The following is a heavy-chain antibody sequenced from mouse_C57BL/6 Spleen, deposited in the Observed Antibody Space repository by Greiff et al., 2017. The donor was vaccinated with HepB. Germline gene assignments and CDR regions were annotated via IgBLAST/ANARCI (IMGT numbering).Heavy chain of an antibody. D-gene: IGHD4-1*01. CDR2: IRSKSNNYAT. CDR1: GFSFNTYA. CDR3: VSLTGREAFAY. Sequence: EVKLVESGGGLVQPKGSLKLSCAASGFSFNTYAMNWVRQAPGKGLEWVARIRSKSNNYATYYADSVKDRFTISRDDSESMLYLQMNNLKTEDTAMYYCVSLTGREAFAYWGQGTLVTVSA. J-gene: IGHJ3*01. V-gene: IGHV10-1*01.